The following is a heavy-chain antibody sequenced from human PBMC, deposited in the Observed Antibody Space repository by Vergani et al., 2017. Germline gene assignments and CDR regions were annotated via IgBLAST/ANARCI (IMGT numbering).Heavy chain of an antibody. D-gene: IGHD4-11*01. Sequence: EVQLVESRGGLVKPGGSLRLSCAASGFTFSSYSMNWVRQAPGKGLEWVSSISSSSSYIYYADSVKGRFTISRDNAKNSLYLQMNSLRAEDTAVYYCARDPSNYKGYYYYYYYMDVWGKGTTVTVSS. V-gene: IGHV3-21*01. CDR3: ARDPSNYKGYYYYYYYMDV. J-gene: IGHJ6*03. CDR1: GFTFSSYS. CDR2: ISSSSSYI.